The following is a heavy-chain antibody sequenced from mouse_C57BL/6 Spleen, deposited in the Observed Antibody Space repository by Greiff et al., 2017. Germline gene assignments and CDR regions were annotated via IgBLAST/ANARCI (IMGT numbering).Heavy chain of an antibody. CDR2: IRNKANNHAT. CDR3: TRGYGSSFYWYFDV. D-gene: IGHD1-1*01. Sequence: DVQLVESGGGLVQPGGSMKLSCAASGFTFSDAWMDWVRQSPEKGLEWVAEIRNKANNHATYYAESVKGRFTISRDDSKSSVYLQMNSLRAEDTGIYYCTRGYGSSFYWYFDVWGTGTTVTVSS. V-gene: IGHV6-6*01. J-gene: IGHJ1*03. CDR1: GFTFSDAW.